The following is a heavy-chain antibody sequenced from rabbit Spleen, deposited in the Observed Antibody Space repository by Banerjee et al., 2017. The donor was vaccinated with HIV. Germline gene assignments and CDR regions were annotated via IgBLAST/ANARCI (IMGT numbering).Heavy chain of an antibody. D-gene: IGHD1-1*01. CDR3: ARDQTSRGGDDYDL. Sequence: QQQLEESGGGLVQPEGSLTLTCSASGFSFSGSDYMCWVRQAPGKGLEWIACINAGGGGNTYYATWAKGRFTISKTSSTTVTLQMTSLTAADTATYFCARDQTSRGGDDYDLWGPGTLVTVS. CDR1: GFSFSGSDY. CDR2: INAGGGGNT. J-gene: IGHJ4*01. V-gene: IGHV1S45*01.